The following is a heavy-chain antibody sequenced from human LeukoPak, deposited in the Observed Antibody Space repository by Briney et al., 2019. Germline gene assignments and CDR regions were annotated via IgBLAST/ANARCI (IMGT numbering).Heavy chain of an antibody. CDR3: ARILYPLWGMDV. CDR2: IYSGGST. Sequence: GGSLRLSCAASGFTVSSNYMSWVRQAPGKGLEWVSVIYSGGSTYYADSVKGRFTISRDNSKNTLYLQMNSLRAEDTAVYYCARILYPLWGMDVWGQGTTVTVSS. CDR1: GFTVSSNY. J-gene: IGHJ6*02. D-gene: IGHD2-8*01. V-gene: IGHV3-66*01.